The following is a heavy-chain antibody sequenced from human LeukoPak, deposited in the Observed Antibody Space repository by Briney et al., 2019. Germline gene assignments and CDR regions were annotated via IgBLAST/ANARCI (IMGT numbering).Heavy chain of an antibody. V-gene: IGHV3-7*01. J-gene: IGHJ5*02. Sequence: PGGSLRLSCAASGFTFTTYWMGWVRQAPGKGLEWVANIQQDGGAEHYADSVKGRFTISRDNAKNSLYLQLYSLRAEDTAVYYCARDAGYYDHDLWGQGTLVTVSS. CDR2: IQQDGGAE. CDR3: ARDAGYYDHDL. CDR1: GFTFTTYW. D-gene: IGHD3-22*01.